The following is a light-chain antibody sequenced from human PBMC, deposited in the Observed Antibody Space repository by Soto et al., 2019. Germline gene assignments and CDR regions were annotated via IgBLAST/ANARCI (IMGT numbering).Light chain of an antibody. Sequence: QSVLTQPASVSGSPGQSITISCTGSSSDIGGYNYVSWYQQHPGEAPKLMIYEVVSRPSGVSNRFSGSKSGNTASLTISGLRAEDEADYYRSSYTITSTVIFGGGTKVTVL. CDR1: SSDIGGYNY. J-gene: IGLJ2*01. CDR3: SSYTITSTVI. V-gene: IGLV2-14*01. CDR2: EVV.